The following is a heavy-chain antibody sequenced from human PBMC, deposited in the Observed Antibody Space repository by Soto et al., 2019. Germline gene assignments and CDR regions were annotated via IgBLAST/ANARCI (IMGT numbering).Heavy chain of an antibody. V-gene: IGHV4-59*01. J-gene: IGHJ5*02. Sequence: SETLSLTCTVSGVSISSYYWILIRQPPGKGLEWIGYIYYSGSTNYNPSLKSRVTISVDTSKNQFSLKLSSVTAADTAVYYCARALYGDYDNWFDPWGQETLVTVSS. CDR3: ARALYGDYDNWFDP. CDR1: GVSISSYY. CDR2: IYYSGST. D-gene: IGHD4-17*01.